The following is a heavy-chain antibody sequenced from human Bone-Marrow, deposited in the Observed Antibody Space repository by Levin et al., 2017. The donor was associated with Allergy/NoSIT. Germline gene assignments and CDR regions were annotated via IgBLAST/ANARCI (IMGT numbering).Heavy chain of an antibody. J-gene: IGHJ3*02. CDR3: ARLVTSSGWYSDAFDS. CDR1: GGSISSSSYY. V-gene: IGHV4-39*01. Sequence: PSETLSLTCTVSGGSISSSSYYWGWIRQPPGKGLEWIGSIYYSGSTYYNPSLKSRVTISVDTSKNQFSLKLSSVTAADTAVYYCARLVTSSGWYSDAFDSWGQGTMVTVSS. D-gene: IGHD6-19*01. CDR2: IYYSGST.